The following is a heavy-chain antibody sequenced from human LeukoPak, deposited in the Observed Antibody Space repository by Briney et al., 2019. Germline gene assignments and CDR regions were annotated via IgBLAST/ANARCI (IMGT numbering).Heavy chain of an antibody. CDR1: GFSFFYYL. CDR3: ARDRGHSGYDLYDY. J-gene: IGHJ4*02. V-gene: IGHV3-7*01. CDR2: IKEDGSEK. Sequence: PGGGLRRSLGAPGFSFFYYLMSLVRPAPGKGLGWGANIKEDGSEKHYVDSVKGRFTISRDNAKNSLYLQMNSLRAEDTAVYYCARDRGHSGYDLYDYWGQGTLVAVSS. D-gene: IGHD5-12*01.